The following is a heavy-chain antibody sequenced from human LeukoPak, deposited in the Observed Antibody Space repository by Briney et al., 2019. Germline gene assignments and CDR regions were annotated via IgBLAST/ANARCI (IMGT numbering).Heavy chain of an antibody. J-gene: IGHJ4*02. CDR1: GIICNSVW. V-gene: IGHV3-15*07. CDR2: IKSESDGGTT. D-gene: IGHD2-21*02. Sequence: GGSLRLSCAASGIICNSVWMNWVRQAPGKGLEWVARIKSESDGGTTDYAAPVKGRFTISRDDSKNTLHLQMNSLKSDDTALYYCTTRRVDTGVVTGDYGGQGILVTVSP. CDR3: TTRRVDTGVVTGDY.